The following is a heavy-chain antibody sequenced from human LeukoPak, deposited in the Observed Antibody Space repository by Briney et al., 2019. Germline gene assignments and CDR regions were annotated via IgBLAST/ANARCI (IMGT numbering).Heavy chain of an antibody. CDR3: ARGPRHFQH. Sequence: SETLSLTCAVYGGSFSGYYWSWIRQPPGKGLEWTGEINHSGSTNYNPSLKSRVTISVDTSKNQFSLKLSSVTAADTAVYYCARGPRHFQHWGQGTLVTVSS. V-gene: IGHV4-34*01. CDR2: INHSGST. J-gene: IGHJ1*01. CDR1: GGSFSGYY.